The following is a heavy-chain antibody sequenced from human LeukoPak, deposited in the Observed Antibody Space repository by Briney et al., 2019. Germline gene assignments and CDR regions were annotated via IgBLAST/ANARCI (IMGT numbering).Heavy chain of an antibody. D-gene: IGHD1-1*01. V-gene: IGHV4-61*02. CDR1: GDTISSGSYY. CDR3: VRDWNGDYFDY. J-gene: IGHJ4*02. CDR2: IHTSGNT. Sequence: SETLSLTCIVSGDTISSGSYYWTWLRQPAGKGLEWIGRIHTSGNTNYSPSLKSRVTISRDTSKNQFSLRLTSVTAADTAVYYCVRDWNGDYFDYWGQGTLVTVSS.